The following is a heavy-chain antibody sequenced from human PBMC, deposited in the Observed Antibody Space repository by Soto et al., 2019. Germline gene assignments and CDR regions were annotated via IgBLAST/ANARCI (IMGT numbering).Heavy chain of an antibody. D-gene: IGHD1-26*01. J-gene: IGHJ4*02. Sequence: EVQLLESGGGLVQPGGSLRLSCAASGFTFSSYAMSWVRQAPGKGLEWVSAISGSGGSTYYADSVKGRFTISRDNSKNTLYLKMNSLRAEDTAVYYCAKAASTFSGSYSAGDYWGQGTLVTVSS. CDR2: ISGSGGST. V-gene: IGHV3-23*01. CDR3: AKAASTFSGSYSAGDY. CDR1: GFTFSSYA.